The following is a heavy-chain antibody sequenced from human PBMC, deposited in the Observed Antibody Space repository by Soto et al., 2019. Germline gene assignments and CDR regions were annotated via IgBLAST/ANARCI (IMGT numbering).Heavy chain of an antibody. Sequence: GESLKISCKGSGYSFAGYWITWVRQKPGKGLEWMGRIDPSDSQTYYSPSFRGHVTISVTKSITTVFLQWSSLRASGTAMYYCARQIYDSDTGPNFQYYFDSWGQGTPVTVSS. V-gene: IGHV5-10-1*01. CDR3: ARQIYDSDTGPNFQYYFDS. CDR1: GYSFAGYW. CDR2: IDPSDSQT. J-gene: IGHJ4*02. D-gene: IGHD3-22*01.